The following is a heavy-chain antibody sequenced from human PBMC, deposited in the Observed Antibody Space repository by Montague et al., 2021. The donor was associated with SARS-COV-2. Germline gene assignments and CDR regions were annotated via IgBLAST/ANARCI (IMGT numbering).Heavy chain of an antibody. CDR3: ARDLGFYGMDV. V-gene: IGHV3-30*04. CDR2: ISYDGSNK. Sequence: SLRLSCAASGFTFSSYAMHWVRQAPGKGLEWVAVISYDGSNKYCADSVKGRFTISRDNSKNTLYLQMNSLRAEDTAVYYCARDLGFYGMDVWGQGTTVTVSS. CDR1: GFTFSSYA. J-gene: IGHJ6*02.